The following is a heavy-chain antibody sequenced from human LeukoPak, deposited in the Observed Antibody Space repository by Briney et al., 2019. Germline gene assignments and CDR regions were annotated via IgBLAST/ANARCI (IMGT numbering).Heavy chain of an antibody. CDR2: ITTSSSYI. Sequence: GGSLRLSCAASGFCFSRYSMDWVRQAPGKGLEWVSSITTSSSYIYYADSVKGRFTASRDNARNSLFLQMDSLRAEDTAVYYCARDGDYGDYVLDYWGQGTLVTVSS. V-gene: IGHV3-21*01. CDR3: ARDGDYGDYVLDY. D-gene: IGHD4-17*01. CDR1: GFCFSRYS. J-gene: IGHJ4*02.